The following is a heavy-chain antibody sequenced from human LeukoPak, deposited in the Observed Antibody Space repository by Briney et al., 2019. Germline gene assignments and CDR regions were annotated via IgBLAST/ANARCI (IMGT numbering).Heavy chain of an antibody. CDR2: IHFNGNT. CDR3: ARDRGGSSWYNYYDA. V-gene: IGHV4-4*07. Sequence: SETLSLTCTVSGDSISNNYWSWIRQPAGKGLEWISRIHFNGNTDYNPSLKSRVTTSIDTPRNQFSLKLSSVTAADTAVFYCARDRGGSSWYNYYDAWGQGILVIVSS. CDR1: GDSISNNY. D-gene: IGHD6-13*01. J-gene: IGHJ4*02.